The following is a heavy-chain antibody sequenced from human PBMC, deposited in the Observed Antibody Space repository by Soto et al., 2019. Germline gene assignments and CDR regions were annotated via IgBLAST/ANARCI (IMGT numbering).Heavy chain of an antibody. J-gene: IGHJ6*02. D-gene: IGHD3-10*01. V-gene: IGHV4-39*01. Sequence: SETLSLTCTVSGGSISSSSYYWGWIRQPPGKGLEWIGSIYYSGSTYYNPSLKSRVTISVDTSKNQFSLKLSPVTAADTAVYYCARQFAPWFGVTYYYYGMDVWGQGTTVTVSS. CDR1: GGSISSSSYY. CDR3: ARQFAPWFGVTYYYYGMDV. CDR2: IYYSGST.